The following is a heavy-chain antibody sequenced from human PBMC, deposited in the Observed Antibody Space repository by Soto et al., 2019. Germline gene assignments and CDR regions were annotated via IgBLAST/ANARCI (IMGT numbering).Heavy chain of an antibody. D-gene: IGHD6-19*01. J-gene: IGHJ4*02. CDR3: ARVSNPSGYSSGGDVEFDS. V-gene: IGHV1-46*01. CDR1: GYTFTRYY. CDR2: INPSGGST. Sequence: ASVKVSCKASGYTFTRYYMHWVRQAPGQGLEWMGIINPSGGSTTYAQKFQGRVTMTRDTSASTVYMELSSLRSEDTAMYYFARVSNPSGYSSGGDVEFDSWGQGTLVTVSS.